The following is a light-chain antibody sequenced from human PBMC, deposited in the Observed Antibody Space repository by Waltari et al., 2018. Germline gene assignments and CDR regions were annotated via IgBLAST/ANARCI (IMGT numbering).Light chain of an antibody. CDR2: DVT. CDR1: SSDDGDYKS. V-gene: IGLV2-14*03. CDR3: SSYTTRNTRV. J-gene: IGLJ1*01. Sequence: QSALTQPASVSGSPGQSITIPCTATSSDDGDYKSVSWYQQHPGKVPKLLIYDVTNRPSGIYYRFAGSKSGYTASLTISGLQAEDGADYYCSSYTTRNTRVFGTGTKVTVL.